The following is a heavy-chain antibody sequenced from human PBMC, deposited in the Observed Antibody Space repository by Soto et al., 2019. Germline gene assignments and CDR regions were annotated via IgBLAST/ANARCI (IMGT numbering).Heavy chain of an antibody. Sequence: SVKVSCKASGGTFSSYAISWVRQAPGQGLEWMGGIIPIFGTANYAQKFQGRVTITADESTSTAYMELSSLRSEDTAVYYCGSSAPSLYYYDSSGYFAYWGQGTLVTVSS. J-gene: IGHJ4*02. D-gene: IGHD3-22*01. CDR2: IIPIFGTA. CDR3: GSSAPSLYYYDSSGYFAY. CDR1: GGTFSSYA. V-gene: IGHV1-69*13.